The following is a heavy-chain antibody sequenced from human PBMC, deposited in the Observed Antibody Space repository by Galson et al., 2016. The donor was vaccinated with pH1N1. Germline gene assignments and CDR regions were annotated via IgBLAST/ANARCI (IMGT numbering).Heavy chain of an antibody. J-gene: IGHJ6*02. Sequence: SLRLSCAASGFTFSTYWMAWVRQAPGKGLEWVANIKEDGSEKYHVGPLQGRFTIPRDNAKNSLFLQMNSLRAEDTAVYYCARSGGSDMDVWGQGTTVTVSS. D-gene: IGHD2-15*01. V-gene: IGHV3-7*03. CDR2: IKEDGSEK. CDR3: ARSGGSDMDV. CDR1: GFTFSTYW.